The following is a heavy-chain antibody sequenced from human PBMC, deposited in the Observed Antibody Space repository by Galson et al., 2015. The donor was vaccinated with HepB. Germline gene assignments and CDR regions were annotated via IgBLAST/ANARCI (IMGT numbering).Heavy chain of an antibody. Sequence: SLRLSCAASGFIFSSYWMSWVRQAPGKGLEWVANIKQDGSEKYYMDSVKGRFTISRDNAKNSLYLQMNSLRAEDTAVYYCAREGRVKAAPPSFDYWGQGTLVTVSS. V-gene: IGHV3-7*01. CDR1: GFIFSSYW. CDR2: IKQDGSEK. D-gene: IGHD3/OR15-3a*01. CDR3: AREGRVKAAPPSFDY. J-gene: IGHJ4*02.